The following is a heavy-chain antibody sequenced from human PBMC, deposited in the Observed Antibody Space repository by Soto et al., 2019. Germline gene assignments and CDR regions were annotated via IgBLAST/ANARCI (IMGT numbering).Heavy chain of an antibody. CDR2: INHSGNT. CDR1: GGSFSGYY. D-gene: IGHD1-20*01. J-gene: IGHJ4*02. V-gene: IGHV4-34*01. CDR3: PRGITPIPAVQAAGPDHSHFDS. Sequence: ETLSLTCAVYGGSFSGYYWSWIRQPPGKGLEWIGEINHSGNTNQNPSLKIRVTMSVDTSKNQFSLKLNSMTSADTSVYYCPRGITPIPAVQAAGPDHSHFDSRRRGPLITFSS.